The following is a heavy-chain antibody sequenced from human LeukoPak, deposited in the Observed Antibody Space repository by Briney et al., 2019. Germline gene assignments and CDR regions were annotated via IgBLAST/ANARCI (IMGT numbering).Heavy chain of an antibody. CDR1: GGSFSGYY. CDR3: ARRFYDFWSGYYTGYFDL. J-gene: IGHJ2*01. V-gene: IGHV4-39*01. CDR2: IYYSGST. Sequence: SETLSLTCAVYGGSFSGYYWGWIRQPPGKGLEWIGSIYYSGSTYYNPSLKSRVTISVDTSKNQFSLKLSSVTAADTAVYYCARRFYDFWSGYYTGYFDLWGRGTLVTVSS. D-gene: IGHD3-3*01.